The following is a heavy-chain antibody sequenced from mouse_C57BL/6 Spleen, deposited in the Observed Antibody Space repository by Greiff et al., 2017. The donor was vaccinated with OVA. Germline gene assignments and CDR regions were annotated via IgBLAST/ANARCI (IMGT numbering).Heavy chain of an antibody. Sequence: EVKLVESGPELVKPGASVKMSCKASGYTFTDYNMHWVKQSHGKSLEWIGYINPNNGGTSYNQKFKGKATLTVNKSSSTAYMELRSLTSEDSAVYYCARDDYDRTFYAMDYWGQGTSVTVSS. J-gene: IGHJ4*01. D-gene: IGHD2-4*01. CDR2: INPNNGGT. V-gene: IGHV1-22*01. CDR1: GYTFTDYN. CDR3: ARDDYDRTFYAMDY.